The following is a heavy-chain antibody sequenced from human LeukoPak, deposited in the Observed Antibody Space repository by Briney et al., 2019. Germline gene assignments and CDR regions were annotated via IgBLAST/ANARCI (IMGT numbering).Heavy chain of an antibody. CDR2: IYYSGST. CDR3: ARAYRIAVDGRDPRDAFDI. D-gene: IGHD6-19*01. V-gene: IGHV4-59*01. J-gene: IGHJ3*02. Sequence: PSETLSLTCTVSGGSISSYYWSWIRQPPGKGLEWIGYIYYSGSTNYNPSLKSRVTISVDTSKNQFSLKLSSVTAADTAVYYCARAYRIAVDGRDPRDAFDIWGQGTMVTVSS. CDR1: GGSISSYY.